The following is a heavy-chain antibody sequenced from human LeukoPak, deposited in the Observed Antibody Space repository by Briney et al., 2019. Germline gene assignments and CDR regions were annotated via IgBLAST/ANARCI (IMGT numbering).Heavy chain of an antibody. D-gene: IGHD3-22*01. CDR2: IIPILGIA. Sequence: GASVKVSCKASGGTFSSYAISWVRQAPGQGLEWMGRIIPILGIANYAQKFQGRVTNTADKSTSTAYMELSSLRSEDTAVYYCARDRDYDSSGYYYFDYWGQGTLVTVSS. V-gene: IGHV1-69*04. CDR3: ARDRDYDSSGYYYFDY. J-gene: IGHJ4*02. CDR1: GGTFSSYA.